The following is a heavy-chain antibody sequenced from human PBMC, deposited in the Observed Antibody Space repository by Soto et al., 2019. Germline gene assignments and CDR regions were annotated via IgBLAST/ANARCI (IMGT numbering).Heavy chain of an antibody. CDR3: AANTVYYGPPDGMDV. Sequence: ASVKVSCKASGYTFTGYYMHWVRQAPGQGLEWMGWINPNSGGTNYAQKFQGWVTMTRDTSISTAYMELSRLRSDDTAAYYCAANTVYYGPPDGMDVWGQGTTVTVS. CDR1: GYTFTGYY. V-gene: IGHV1-2*04. CDR2: INPNSGGT. J-gene: IGHJ6*02. D-gene: IGHD3-10*01.